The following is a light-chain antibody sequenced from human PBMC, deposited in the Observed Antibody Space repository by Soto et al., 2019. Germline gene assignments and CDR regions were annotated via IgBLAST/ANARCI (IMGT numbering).Light chain of an antibody. CDR1: QTIVSTYNKKNC. J-gene: IGKJ4*01. CDR3: QQYYISPGLT. CDR2: RAS. Sequence: VLTQSPESLTLSLGERATISCRSSQTIVSTYNKKNCLAWYQVKTGQPPKLLIYRASTRESGVPDRFSGSGSGTEFTVTINSLQAEDVAVYYCQQYYISPGLTFGGGTKVEL. V-gene: IGKV4-1*01.